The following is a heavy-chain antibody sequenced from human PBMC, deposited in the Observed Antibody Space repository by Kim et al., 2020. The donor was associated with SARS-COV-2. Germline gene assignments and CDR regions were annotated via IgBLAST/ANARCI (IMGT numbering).Heavy chain of an antibody. CDR1: GFTFSSYD. J-gene: IGHJ6*01. Sequence: GGSLRLSCATSGFTFSSYDMNWVRQAPGKGLEWVAVITYDGSNKYYADSVQGRFTISRDNSKNTLFLQMNSLRAEDTAVYYCARAQRGDSYYGMDDWGQG. V-gene: IGHV3-30*04. CDR3: ARAQRGDSYYGMDD. CDR2: ITYDGSNK.